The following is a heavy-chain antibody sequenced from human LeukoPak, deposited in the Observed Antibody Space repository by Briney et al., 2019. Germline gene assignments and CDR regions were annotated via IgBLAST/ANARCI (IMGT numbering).Heavy chain of an antibody. CDR1: GYTFTTYY. J-gene: IGHJ4*02. CDR2: IDPSGGDT. V-gene: IGHV1-46*01. D-gene: IGHD3-9*01. CDR3: VANPFDR. Sequence: ASVKVSCKASGYTFTTYYMHWVRQAPGQGLEWMGMIDPSGGDTVYTQKFQDRLTVTTDTSTSTVYMELSSLTSEDTGVYYCVANPFDRWGQGTLVTVSS.